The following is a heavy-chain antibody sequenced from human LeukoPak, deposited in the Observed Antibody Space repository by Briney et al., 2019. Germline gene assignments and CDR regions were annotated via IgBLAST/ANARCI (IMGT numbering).Heavy chain of an antibody. J-gene: IGHJ4*02. D-gene: IGHD6-13*01. CDR1: GFTFSNAW. Sequence: GGSLRLSCAASGFTFSNAWMSWVRQAPGKGLEWVGRIKSKIDGGTTDYAAPVKGRFTISRDDSKNTVYLQVTSLKTEDTAVYYCTTGSGSWYYFDYWGQGTLVTVSS. CDR2: IKSKIDGGTT. V-gene: IGHV3-15*01. CDR3: TTGSGSWYYFDY.